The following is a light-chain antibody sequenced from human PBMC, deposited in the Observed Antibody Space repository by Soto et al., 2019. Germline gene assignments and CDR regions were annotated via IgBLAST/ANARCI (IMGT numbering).Light chain of an antibody. Sequence: DIQMTQSPSTVSAYVGDRVTITCRASQSISSWLAWYQQKPGKAPKLLIYAASSLQSGVPSRFSGSGSGTDFTLTISSLQPEDFATYYCQQSYSTPITFGQGTRLEIK. V-gene: IGKV1-39*01. CDR2: AAS. CDR3: QQSYSTPIT. J-gene: IGKJ5*01. CDR1: QSISSW.